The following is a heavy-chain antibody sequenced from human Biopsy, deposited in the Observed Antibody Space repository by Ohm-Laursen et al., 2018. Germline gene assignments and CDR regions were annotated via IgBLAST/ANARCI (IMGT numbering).Heavy chain of an antibody. D-gene: IGHD3-10*01. J-gene: IGHJ6*02. CDR2: ITNSGGTV. CDR1: GFTFRDYY. CDR3: ARPPWGHAYGYYNGMDV. Sequence: SLRLSCSASGFTFRDYYMIWIRQPPGKGLEWVSYITNSGGTVYYEDSVKGRFTVSRDNAKNSLYLQMDRLRAEVTAVYYCARPPWGHAYGYYNGMDVWGQGTTVIVSS. V-gene: IGHV3-11*01.